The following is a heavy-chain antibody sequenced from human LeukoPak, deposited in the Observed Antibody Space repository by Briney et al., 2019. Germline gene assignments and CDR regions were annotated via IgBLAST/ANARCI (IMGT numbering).Heavy chain of an antibody. J-gene: IGHJ6*03. CDR3: PGVGRYSYLEV. Sequence: PGRSLRLSCAASGFTFDDYAMHWVRQAPGKGLEWVSGISWNSGSIGYADSVKGRFTISRDNAKNSLYLQMNSLRADDTAGYYCPGVGRYSYLEVWGKGPRSPSP. CDR1: GFTFDDYA. D-gene: IGHD3-3*01. CDR2: ISWNSGSI. V-gene: IGHV3-9*01.